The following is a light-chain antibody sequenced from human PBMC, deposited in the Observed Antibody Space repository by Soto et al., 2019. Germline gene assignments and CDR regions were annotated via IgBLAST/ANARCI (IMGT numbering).Light chain of an antibody. CDR3: QHYGGSQGT. Sequence: EIVMTQSPATLSVSPGERATLSCRASQSVSSNLAWYQQKPGQAPRLLIYGASTRATGIPDRFSGSGSGTDFTLTFSRLDPEDFAVYYCQHYGGSQGTFGQGTKVDIK. CDR1: QSVSSN. V-gene: IGKV3-20*01. J-gene: IGKJ1*01. CDR2: GAS.